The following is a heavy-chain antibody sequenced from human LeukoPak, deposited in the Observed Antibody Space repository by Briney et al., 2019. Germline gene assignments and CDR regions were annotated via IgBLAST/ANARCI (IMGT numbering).Heavy chain of an antibody. CDR3: ARRITIFGVAPPGSWFDP. CDR2: IYYSGNT. D-gene: IGHD3-3*01. Sequence: PSETLSLTCAVYGGSFSGYYWSWIRQPPGKGLEWIGYIYYSGNTNYNPSLKSRVTISVDTSKNQFSLKLSSVTAADTAVYYCARRITIFGVAPPGSWFDPWGQGTLVTVSS. J-gene: IGHJ5*02. V-gene: IGHV4-59*08. CDR1: GGSFSGYY.